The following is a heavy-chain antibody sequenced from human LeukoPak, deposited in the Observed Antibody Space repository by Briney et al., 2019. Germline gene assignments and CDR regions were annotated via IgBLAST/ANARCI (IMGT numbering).Heavy chain of an antibody. CDR1: GGSISSGDYY. J-gene: IGHJ6*02. CDR2: IYYSGST. V-gene: IGHV4-30-4*01. Sequence: SETLSLTCTVSGGSISSGDYYWSWIRQPPGKGLEWIGYIYYSGSTHYNPSLKSRVTISVDTSKNQFSLKLSSVTAADTAVFYCARARYCSSTSCHGGYYYGMDVWGQGTTVTVSS. CDR3: ARARYCSSTSCHGGYYYGMDV. D-gene: IGHD2-2*01.